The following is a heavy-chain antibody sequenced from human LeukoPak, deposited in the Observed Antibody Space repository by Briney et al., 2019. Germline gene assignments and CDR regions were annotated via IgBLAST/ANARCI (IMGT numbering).Heavy chain of an antibody. J-gene: IGHJ4*02. V-gene: IGHV4-39*07. D-gene: IGHD7-27*01. Sequence: SETLSLTCIVSGGSISSSSYYWGWIRQPPGKGLEWIGSIYYSGSTYYNPSLKSRVTISVDRSKNQFSLKLSSVTAADTAVYYCARSPLGFHDYWGQGTLVTVSS. CDR1: GGSISSSSYY. CDR3: ARSPLGFHDY. CDR2: IYYSGST.